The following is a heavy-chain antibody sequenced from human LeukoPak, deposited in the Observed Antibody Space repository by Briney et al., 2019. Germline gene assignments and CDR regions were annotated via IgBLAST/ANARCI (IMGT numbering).Heavy chain of an antibody. D-gene: IGHD5-18*01. V-gene: IGHV4-31*03. CDR3: ARGARERGYSYGQLDY. Sequence: PSQTLSLTCTVSGGSISSGVYYWSWIRQHPGKGLEWIGYMYYSGSTYYNPSLKSRVTISLDTSKNQFSLKLTSVTAADTAVYYCARGARERGYSYGQLDYWGQGTLVTVSS. CDR2: MYYSGST. CDR1: GGSISSGVYY. J-gene: IGHJ4*02.